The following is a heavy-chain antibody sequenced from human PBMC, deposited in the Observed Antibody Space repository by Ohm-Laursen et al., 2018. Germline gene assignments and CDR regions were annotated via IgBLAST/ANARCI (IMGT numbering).Heavy chain of an antibody. V-gene: IGHV4-39*07. J-gene: IGHJ2*01. CDR3: ARNTYSGYDYWYFDL. CDR2: IYHSGST. Sequence: PSETLSLTCTVSGGSVSSGSYYWSWIRQPPGKGLEWIGTIYHSGSTYYNPSLKSRVTISVDTSKNQFSLKLSSVTAADTAVYYCARNTYSGYDYWYFDLWGRGTLVTVSS. CDR1: GGSVSSGSYY. D-gene: IGHD5-12*01.